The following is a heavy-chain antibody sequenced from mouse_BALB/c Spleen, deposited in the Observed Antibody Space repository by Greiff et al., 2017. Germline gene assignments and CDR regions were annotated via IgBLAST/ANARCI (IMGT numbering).Heavy chain of an antibody. CDR3: ARGNYRYEMYYFDY. CDR1: GYAFSSYW. CDR2: IYPGDGDT. Sequence: QVQLKQSGAELVRPGSSVKISCKASGYAFSSYWMNWVKQRPGQGLEWIGQIYPGDGDTNYNGKFKGKATLTADKSSSTAYMQLSSLTSEDSAVYFCARGNYRYEMYYFDYWGQGTTLTVSS. V-gene: IGHV1-80*01. J-gene: IGHJ2*01. D-gene: IGHD2-14*01.